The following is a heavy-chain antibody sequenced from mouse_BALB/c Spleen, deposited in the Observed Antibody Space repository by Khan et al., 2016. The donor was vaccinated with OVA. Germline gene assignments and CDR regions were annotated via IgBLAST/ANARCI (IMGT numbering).Heavy chain of an antibody. CDR2: IWSAGST. Sequence: QVQLKQSGPGLVQPSQSLSISCTVSGFSLTNYSVHWVRQSPGKGLEWLGVIWSAGSTDYNAAFISRLTTRTDNSRTQVFFKMNSRQPNDTAIYYCASRGYDYGRGALFAYWGQGTLVTVSA. D-gene: IGHD2-4*01. J-gene: IGHJ3*01. CDR1: GFSLTNYS. V-gene: IGHV2-2*02. CDR3: ASRGYDYGRGALFAY.